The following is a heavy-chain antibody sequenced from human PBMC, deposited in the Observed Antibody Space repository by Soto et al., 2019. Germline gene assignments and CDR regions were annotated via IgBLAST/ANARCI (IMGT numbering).Heavy chain of an antibody. CDR3: SRLGPYASGTYSFRHNRFDP. CDR1: GGSINSGDYY. V-gene: IGHV4-30-4*01. J-gene: IGHJ5*02. CDR2: IYYSGST. Sequence: SETLSLTCTVSGGSINSGDYYWSWIRQPPGKGLEWIGYIYYSGSTYYNPPLKSRVTILLDTSKNQLSLKLSSVTAADTAVYYFSRLGPYASGTYSFRHNRFDPWGQGTQVTVSS. D-gene: IGHD3-10*01.